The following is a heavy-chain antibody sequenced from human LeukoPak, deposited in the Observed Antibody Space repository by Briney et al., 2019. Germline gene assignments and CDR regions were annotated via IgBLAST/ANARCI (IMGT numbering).Heavy chain of an antibody. Sequence: GGSLRLSCAASGFTFSGYGMHWVRQAPGKGLEWVAVISYDGSNKYYADSVKGRFTISRDNSKNTLYLQMNSLRAEDTAVYYCAKDLLRIAAAGLAFDIWGQGTMVTVSS. J-gene: IGHJ3*02. CDR2: ISYDGSNK. CDR1: GFTFSGYG. CDR3: AKDLLRIAAAGLAFDI. V-gene: IGHV3-30*18. D-gene: IGHD6-13*01.